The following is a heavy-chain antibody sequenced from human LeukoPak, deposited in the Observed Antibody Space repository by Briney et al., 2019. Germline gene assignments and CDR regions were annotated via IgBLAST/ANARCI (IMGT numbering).Heavy chain of an antibody. D-gene: IGHD3-9*01. CDR1: GGSISSYY. CDR2: IYYSGST. V-gene: IGHV4-59*01. J-gene: IGHJ4*02. CDR3: ARVTGYTIEDYFDY. Sequence: SETLSLTCTVSGGSISSYYWSWIRQPPGKGLEWIGYIYYSGSTNYNPSLKSRVTISVKTSKNQFSLKLRSVTAADTAVYYCARVTGYTIEDYFDYWGQGTLVTDSS.